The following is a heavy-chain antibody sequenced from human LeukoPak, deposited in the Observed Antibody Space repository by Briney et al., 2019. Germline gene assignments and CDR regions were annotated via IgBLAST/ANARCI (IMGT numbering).Heavy chain of an antibody. CDR1: GFTFSSYS. V-gene: IGHV3-21*01. CDR2: ISSSSSYI. D-gene: IGHD3-22*01. CDR3: AKESHDSSSFDY. J-gene: IGHJ4*02. Sequence: GGSLRLSCAASGFTFSSYSMNWVRQAPGKGLEWVSSISSSSSYIYYADSVKGRFTISRDNAKNSLYLQMNSLRAEDTAVYYCAKESHDSSSFDYWGQGTLVTVSS.